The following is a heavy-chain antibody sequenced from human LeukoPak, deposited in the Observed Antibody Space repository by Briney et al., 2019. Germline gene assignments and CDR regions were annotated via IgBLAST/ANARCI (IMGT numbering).Heavy chain of an antibody. Sequence: GGSLRLSCAASGFTFSRYEMNGVRQAPGKGLEWVSYISSSGSTIYYADSVKGRFTISRDNAKNSLYLQMNRLRAEDTAVYYCARDGGAVTHFDYWGQETLVTVSS. J-gene: IGHJ4*02. V-gene: IGHV3-48*03. D-gene: IGHD4-17*01. CDR2: ISSSGSTI. CDR3: ARDGGAVTHFDY. CDR1: GFTFSRYE.